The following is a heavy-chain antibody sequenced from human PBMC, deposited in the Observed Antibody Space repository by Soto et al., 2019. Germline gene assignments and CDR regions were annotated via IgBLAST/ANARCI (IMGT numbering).Heavy chain of an antibody. CDR2: VIPVFGLA. Sequence: ASVKVSCKSSGGTFSSYAISWVRQAPGQGLEWMGGVIPVFGLATYAQKVQGRVTITADKSTNTAYMEVSSLRSEDTAVYYCARAKSYYGAGKGIYNYYSLDVWGQGTTVTVSS. J-gene: IGHJ6*02. CDR3: ARAKSYYGAGKGIYNYYSLDV. D-gene: IGHD3-10*01. V-gene: IGHV1-69*10. CDR1: GGTFSSYA.